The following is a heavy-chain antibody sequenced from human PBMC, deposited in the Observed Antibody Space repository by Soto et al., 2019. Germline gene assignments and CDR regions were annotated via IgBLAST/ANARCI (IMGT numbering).Heavy chain of an antibody. CDR3: ARDQLYYIDFSGTPLTAFYV. CDR2: ISYDGSNK. J-gene: IGHJ3*01. Sequence: PGGSLRLSCAASGFTFSSYGMHWVRQAPGKGLEWVAVISYDGSNKYYADSVKGRFTISRDNAKNSLYLQMNSLRAEDTAVYFCARDQLYYIDFSGTPLTAFYVRAQGTMVTVSS. V-gene: IGHV3-30*03. D-gene: IGHD3-22*01. CDR1: GFTFSSYG.